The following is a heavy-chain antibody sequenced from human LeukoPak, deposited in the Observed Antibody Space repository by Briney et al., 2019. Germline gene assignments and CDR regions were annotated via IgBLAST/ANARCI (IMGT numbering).Heavy chain of an antibody. Sequence: ASVKVSCKASGYTFTSYDINWGRQATGQGGEWRGGRNTNSGNTGYAQKFQGRDTMTRKTSIRTAYMEMRSMRSEDTAVYYCARVAVARSGWFDPWGQGTLVTVSS. CDR3: ARVAVARSGWFDP. CDR1: GYTFTSYD. V-gene: IGHV1-8*01. D-gene: IGHD6-19*01. CDR2: RNTNSGNT. J-gene: IGHJ5*02.